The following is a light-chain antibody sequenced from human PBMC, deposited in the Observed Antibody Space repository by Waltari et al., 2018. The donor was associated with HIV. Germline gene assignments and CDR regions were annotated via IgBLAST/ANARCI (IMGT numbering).Light chain of an antibody. Sequence: YVLTQPPSASVAQGKTATITREGDRLGTKSLQWYQQQSGQAPQLIIYYDSDRPSGIPERFSGSNSGSAATLTISRVEDGDEADYYCEVWDETRNRVVFGGGTKLFAL. CDR3: EVWDETRNRVV. J-gene: IGLJ2*01. V-gene: IGLV3-21*04. CDR2: YDS. CDR1: RLGTKS.